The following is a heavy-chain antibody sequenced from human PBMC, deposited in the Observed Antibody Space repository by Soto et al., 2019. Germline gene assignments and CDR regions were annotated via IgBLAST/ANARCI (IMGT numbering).Heavy chain of an antibody. Sequence: GASVKVSCKASGGTFSSYTISWVRQAPGQGLEWMGRIIPILGIANYAQKFQGRVTITADKSTSTAYMELSSLRSEDTAVYYCASVSSGWQNDYWGQGTLVTVSS. D-gene: IGHD6-19*01. J-gene: IGHJ4*02. CDR3: ASVSSGWQNDY. CDR2: IIPILGIA. V-gene: IGHV1-69*02. CDR1: GGTFSSYT.